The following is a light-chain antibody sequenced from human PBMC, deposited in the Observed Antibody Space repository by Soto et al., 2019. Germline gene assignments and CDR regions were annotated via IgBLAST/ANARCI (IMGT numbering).Light chain of an antibody. V-gene: IGKV1-5*03. CDR2: KAS. CDR3: QQYNSYWT. J-gene: IGKJ1*01. CDR1: QSISSW. Sequence: DIQMTQSPSTLSASVGDRVTITCRASQSISSWLAWYQQKTGKAPKLLIYKASSLESGVPSRFSGSGPRTEFTLTISSLQPDDFATYYCQQYNSYWTFGQGTKVEMK.